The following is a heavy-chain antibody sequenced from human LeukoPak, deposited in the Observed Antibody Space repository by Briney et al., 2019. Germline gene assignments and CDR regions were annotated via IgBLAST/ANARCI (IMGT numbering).Heavy chain of an antibody. CDR3: ARREESEGAFDI. D-gene: IGHD1-26*01. CDR1: AYTFTNSW. Sequence: GESLKISCRGSAYTFTNSWIGWVRQMPGKGLEWMGIIYPGDSNPRYSPSFQGQVTISADKSITTAYLRWSSLKASDTAIYYCARREESEGAFDIWGQGTMVTVSS. V-gene: IGHV5-51*01. J-gene: IGHJ3*02. CDR2: IYPGDSNP.